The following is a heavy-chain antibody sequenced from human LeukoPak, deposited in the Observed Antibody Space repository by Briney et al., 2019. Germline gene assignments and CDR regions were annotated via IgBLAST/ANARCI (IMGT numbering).Heavy chain of an antibody. CDR3: ARNVRDIGTFDY. D-gene: IGHD5-12*01. J-gene: IGHJ4*02. Sequence: ASVKVSCKASGYTFTSYDINWVRQAPGQGLEWMGWMNPNSDNTGYAQKFQGRVTMTRNPSISTAYMELSSLRSEDTAVYYCARNVRDIGTFDYWGQGTLVTVSS. CDR1: GYTFTSYD. CDR2: MNPNSDNT. V-gene: IGHV1-8*01.